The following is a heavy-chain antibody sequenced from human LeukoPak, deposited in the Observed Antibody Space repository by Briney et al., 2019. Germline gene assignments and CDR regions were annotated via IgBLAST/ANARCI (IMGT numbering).Heavy chain of an antibody. D-gene: IGHD3-22*01. CDR3: SRGLDSRKLGY. J-gene: IGHJ4*02. CDR2: IHPSGML. CDR1: GASFNSDDQY. V-gene: IGHV4-31*03. Sequence: SENLSLTCTVSGASFNSDDQYWNWIRHSPGKGLEWIGSIHPSGMLYNNPSLESRVTMSRDTSKNQFSLNLNSVTAADTAVYFCSRGLDSRKLGYWGQGILVTVSS.